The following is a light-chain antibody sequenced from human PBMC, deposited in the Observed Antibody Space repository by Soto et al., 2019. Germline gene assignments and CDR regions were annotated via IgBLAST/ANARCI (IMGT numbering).Light chain of an antibody. Sequence: QSALTQPASVSGSPGQTITISCTGTSSDVGGYNYLSWYQQHPGKAPKVMIYEVSNRPSGLSNRLSGTKSGNTASLTISGLEAEDEADYFCTSYTTRGSPVFGGGTKVTVL. J-gene: IGLJ3*02. V-gene: IGLV2-14*01. CDR3: TSYTTRGSPV. CDR2: EVS. CDR1: SSDVGGYNY.